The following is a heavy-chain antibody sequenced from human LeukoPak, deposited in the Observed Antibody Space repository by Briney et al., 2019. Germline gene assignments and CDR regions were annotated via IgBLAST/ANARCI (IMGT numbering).Heavy chain of an antibody. V-gene: IGHV3-23*01. D-gene: IGHD6-19*01. Sequence: GGSLRPSCEASGFTFSSYAMSWVRQAPGKGLEWVSAISGSGGSTYYADSVKGRFTISRDNSKNTLYLQMNSLRAEDTAVYYCAKFMRQWLDYGMDVWGQGTTVTVSS. CDR1: GFTFSSYA. CDR3: AKFMRQWLDYGMDV. J-gene: IGHJ6*02. CDR2: ISGSGGST.